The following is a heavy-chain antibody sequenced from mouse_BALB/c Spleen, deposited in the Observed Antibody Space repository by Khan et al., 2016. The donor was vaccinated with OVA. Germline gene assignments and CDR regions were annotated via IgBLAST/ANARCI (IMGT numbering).Heavy chain of an antibody. Sequence: EVKLLESGPGLVKPSQSLSLTCTVTGYSITSDYAWNWIRQFPGNRLEWMGYIKYSGITSYNPSLKSRISITRYTSKNQCFLQLNSVTTEDTATYYGARSGTISTVVVTDFDFWGQGTTLTVSS. CDR2: IKYSGIT. D-gene: IGHD1-1*01. CDR3: ARSGTISTVVVTDFDF. V-gene: IGHV3-2*02. CDR1: GYSITSDYA. J-gene: IGHJ2*01.